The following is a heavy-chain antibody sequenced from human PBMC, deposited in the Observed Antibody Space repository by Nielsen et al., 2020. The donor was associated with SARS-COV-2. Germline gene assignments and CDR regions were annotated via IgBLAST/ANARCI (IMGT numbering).Heavy chain of an antibody. CDR3: ARNKRSGSSLDY. CDR1: RGSVSSGSYY. Sequence: SETLSLTCTVSRGSVSSGSYYWTWIRQPPGKGLEWIGYIYFSGGTNYNPNLKSRVTMSVDTSKNQFSLKLTSVTAADTAVYYCARNKRSGSSLDYWGQGTLVTAS. D-gene: IGHD3-3*01. J-gene: IGHJ4*02. CDR2: IYFSGGT. V-gene: IGHV4-61*01.